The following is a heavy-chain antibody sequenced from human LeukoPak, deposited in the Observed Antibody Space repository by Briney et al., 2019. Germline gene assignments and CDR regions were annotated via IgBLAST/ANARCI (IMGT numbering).Heavy chain of an antibody. Sequence: GSLRLSCAASGFTFSSYEMNWVRQAPGKGLEWVSYISTGGSTIYYADSVKGRFTISRDNAKNSLYLQMNSLRAEDTAVYYCARAGCSSSSCTYRNWFDPWGQGTLVTVSS. D-gene: IGHD2-2*01. CDR2: ISTGGSTI. CDR1: GFTFSSYE. J-gene: IGHJ5*02. CDR3: ARAGCSSSSCTYRNWFDP. V-gene: IGHV3-48*03.